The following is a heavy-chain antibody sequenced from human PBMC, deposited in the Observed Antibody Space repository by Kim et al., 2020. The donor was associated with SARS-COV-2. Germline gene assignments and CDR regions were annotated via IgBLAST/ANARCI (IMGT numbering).Heavy chain of an antibody. V-gene: IGHV3-21*04. CDR1: GFTFSSYS. Sequence: GGSLRLSCAASGFTFSSYSMNWVRQAPGKGLEWVSSISSSSSYIYYADSVKGRFTISRDNAKNSLYLQMNSLRAEDTAVYYCARDNQVYYYGMDVWGQGTTVTVSS. D-gene: IGHD2-2*01. CDR2: ISSSSSYI. J-gene: IGHJ6*02. CDR3: ARDNQVYYYGMDV.